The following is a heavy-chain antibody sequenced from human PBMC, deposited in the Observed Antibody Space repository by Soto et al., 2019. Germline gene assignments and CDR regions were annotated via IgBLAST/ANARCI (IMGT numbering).Heavy chain of an antibody. Sequence: QEQLVESGGGVVQPGGSLRLSCAASAFTFHNYAMHWVRQAPGKGLEWVAVMWDDGSNEYYADSVTGRFTISRDNSKNTLYLQLNRLRAEDTAVYYCAKDKYTSGWWYFDLWGRGTLVTVSS. D-gene: IGHD6-19*01. V-gene: IGHV3-33*06. CDR3: AKDKYTSGWWYFDL. CDR1: AFTFHNYA. J-gene: IGHJ2*01. CDR2: MWDDGSNE.